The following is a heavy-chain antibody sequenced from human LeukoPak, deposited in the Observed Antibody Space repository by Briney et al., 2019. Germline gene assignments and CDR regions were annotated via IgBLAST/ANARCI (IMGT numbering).Heavy chain of an antibody. CDR3: ARVSYYDSSGYYHVLYFDY. Sequence: PSETLSLTCTVSGGSISSSSYYWGWIRQPPGKGLEWIGSIYYSGSTYYNPSLKSRVTISVDTSKNRFSLKLSSVTAADTAVYYCARVSYYDSSGYYHVLYFDYWGQGTLVTVSS. CDR2: IYYSGST. CDR1: GGSISSSSYY. J-gene: IGHJ4*02. D-gene: IGHD3-22*01. V-gene: IGHV4-39*07.